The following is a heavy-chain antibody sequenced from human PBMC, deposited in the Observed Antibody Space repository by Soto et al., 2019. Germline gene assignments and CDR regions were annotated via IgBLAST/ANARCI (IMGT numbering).Heavy chain of an antibody. CDR3: ARGGKAAAGTHRYYYHYMDV. D-gene: IGHD6-13*01. CDR1: GFTFSSYG. V-gene: IGHV3-33*01. CDR2: IWYDGSNK. Sequence: GGSLRLSCAASGFTFSSYGMHWVRQAPGKGLEWVAVIWYDGSNKYYADSVKGRFTISRDNSKNTLYLQMNSLRAEDTAVYYCARGGKAAAGTHRYYYHYMDVWGKGTTVTVSS. J-gene: IGHJ6*03.